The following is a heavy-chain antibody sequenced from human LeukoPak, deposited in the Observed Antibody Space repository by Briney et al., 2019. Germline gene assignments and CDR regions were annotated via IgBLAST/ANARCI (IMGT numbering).Heavy chain of an antibody. D-gene: IGHD3-10*01. Sequence: SGGSLRLSCTASGFTFNTFYMSWVRQAPGKGLEWVANIKQDGNEKHYVDSVKGRFTISRDNAKSPLYLQMNNLRAEDTAVHYCARDPRGSEYSHFDSWGQGTLVTVSS. CDR3: ARDPRGSEYSHFDS. CDR2: IKQDGNEK. V-gene: IGHV3-7*01. CDR1: GFTFNTFY. J-gene: IGHJ4*02.